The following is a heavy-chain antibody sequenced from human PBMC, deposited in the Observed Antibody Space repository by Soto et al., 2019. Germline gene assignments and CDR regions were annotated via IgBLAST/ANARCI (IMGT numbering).Heavy chain of an antibody. CDR3: TTDRGLYWNLPGMDV. J-gene: IGHJ6*02. V-gene: IGHV3-15*07. Sequence: PGGSLRLSCAASGFTFSNAWINWVRQAPGKGLEWVGRIKSKTDGGTTDYAEPVKGRFAISRDDSKNTLYLQMNSLKTEDTAVYYCTTDRGLYWNLPGMDVWGQGTTVTVSS. CDR2: IKSKTDGGTT. D-gene: IGHD1-1*01. CDR1: GFTFSNAW.